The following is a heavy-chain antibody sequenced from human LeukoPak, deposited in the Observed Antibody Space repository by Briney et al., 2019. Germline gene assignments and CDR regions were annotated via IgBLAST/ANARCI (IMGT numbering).Heavy chain of an antibody. Sequence: ASVKVSCKASGGTFSSYAISWVRQATGQGLEWMGWMNPNSGNTGYAQKFQGRVTMTRNTSISTAYMELSSLRSEDTAVYYCARGLGGAVAGTWGYYYYYGMDVWGQGTTVTVSS. CDR2: MNPNSGNT. J-gene: IGHJ6*02. D-gene: IGHD6-19*01. CDR1: GGTFSSYA. CDR3: ARGLGGAVAGTWGYYYYYGMDV. V-gene: IGHV1-8*02.